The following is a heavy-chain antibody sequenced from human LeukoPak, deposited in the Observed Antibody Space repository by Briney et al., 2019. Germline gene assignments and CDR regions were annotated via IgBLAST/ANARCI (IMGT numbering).Heavy chain of an antibody. CDR2: IYYRGST. V-gene: IGHV4-31*03. CDR1: GGSINSGGYY. D-gene: IGHD3-10*01. CDR3: ARDAGYYGSGSYIH. Sequence: SETLSLTCTVSGGSINSGGYYWSWIRQHPGKGLEWIGYIYYRGSTYYNPSLKSRVTISVDTSKNQFSLKLSSVTAADTAVYYCARDAGYYGSGSYIHWGQGTLVTVSS. J-gene: IGHJ4*02.